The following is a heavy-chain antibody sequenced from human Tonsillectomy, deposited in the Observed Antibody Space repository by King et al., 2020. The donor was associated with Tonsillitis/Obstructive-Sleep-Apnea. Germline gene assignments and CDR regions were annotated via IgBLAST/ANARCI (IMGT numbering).Heavy chain of an antibody. CDR3: VKDLRRAYDY. J-gene: IGHJ4*02. CDR1: GFTFSSYA. CDR2: ISSNGGST. V-gene: IGHV3-64D*06. Sequence: VQLVESGGGLVQPGGSLRLSCSASGFTFSSYAMHWVRQAPGKGLEYVSAISSNGGSTYYADSVKGRFTISRDNSKNTLYLQMTSLRAEDTAVHYCVKDLRRAYDYWGQGTLVTVSS.